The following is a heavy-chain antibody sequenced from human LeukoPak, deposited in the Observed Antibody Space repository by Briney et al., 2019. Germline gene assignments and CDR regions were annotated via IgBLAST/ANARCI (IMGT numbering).Heavy chain of an antibody. CDR1: GFTFSSYS. CDR3: ARGRGRYCSGGSCYGGQGFDP. D-gene: IGHD2-15*01. Sequence: PGGSLRLSCAASGFTFSSYSMNWVRQAPGKGLEWVSYISSSSSTIYYADSVKGRFTISRDNAKNSLYLQMNSLRAEDTAVYYCARGRGRYCSGGSCYGGQGFDPWGQGTLVTVSS. J-gene: IGHJ5*02. V-gene: IGHV3-48*01. CDR2: ISSSSSTI.